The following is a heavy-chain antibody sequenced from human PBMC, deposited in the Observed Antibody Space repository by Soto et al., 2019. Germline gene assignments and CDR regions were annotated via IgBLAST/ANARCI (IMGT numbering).Heavy chain of an antibody. CDR2: IIPFFNTP. CDR1: ADTFSSYA. D-gene: IGHD2-21*01. CDR3: AAESAYGGNPLAFLY. Sequence: SVKVSCKASADTFSSYAISWVRQAPGQGLDWMGGIIPFFNTPNYAQKFQGRVTITADESTSTAYMDLSSLRSEDTAMYYCAAESAYGGNPLAFLYWGQGTLVTVSS. V-gene: IGHV1-69*13. J-gene: IGHJ4*02.